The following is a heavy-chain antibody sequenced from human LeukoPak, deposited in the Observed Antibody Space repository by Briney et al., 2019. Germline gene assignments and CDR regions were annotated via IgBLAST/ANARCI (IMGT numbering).Heavy chain of an antibody. V-gene: IGHV3-48*01. D-gene: IGHD3-22*01. CDR2: ISSISSTI. Sequence: GGSLRLSCAASGFTFSSYSMNWVRQAPGKGLEWGSYISSISSTIYYADSVKGRLTIYRDNAKNSLYLQMNSLRAEDTAVYYYARDFPQYYYDSSGYGAFDIWGQGTMVTVSS. CDR3: ARDFPQYYYDSSGYGAFDI. J-gene: IGHJ3*02. CDR1: GFTFSSYS.